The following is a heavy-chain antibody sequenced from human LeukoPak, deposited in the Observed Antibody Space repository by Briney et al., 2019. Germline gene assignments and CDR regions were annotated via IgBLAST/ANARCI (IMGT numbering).Heavy chain of an antibody. CDR2: IYYSGST. V-gene: IGHV4-39*01. J-gene: IGHJ4*02. CDR1: GGSISSSSYY. D-gene: IGHD3-16*01. Sequence: SETLSLTCTVSGGSISSSSYYWGWIRQPPGKGLEWIGSIYYSGSTYYNPSLKSRVTISVDTSKNQFSLKLSSVTAADTAVYYCARSGAEITRLYDYWGQGTLVTVSS. CDR3: ARSGAEITRLYDY.